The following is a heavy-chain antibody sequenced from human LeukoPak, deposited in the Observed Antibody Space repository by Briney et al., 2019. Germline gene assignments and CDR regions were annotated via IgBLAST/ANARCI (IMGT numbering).Heavy chain of an antibody. J-gene: IGHJ5*02. CDR3: ARSDIVVVPAAMAKSNWFDP. CDR2: IYYSGST. V-gene: IGHV4-59*08. D-gene: IGHD2-2*01. CDR1: GGSISSYY. Sequence: KPSETLSLTCTVSGGSISSYYWSWIRQPPGKGLEWIGYIYYSGSTNYNPSLKSRVSISVDTSKNLFSLKLSSVTAADTAVYYCARSDIVVVPAAMAKSNWFDPWGQGTLVTVSS.